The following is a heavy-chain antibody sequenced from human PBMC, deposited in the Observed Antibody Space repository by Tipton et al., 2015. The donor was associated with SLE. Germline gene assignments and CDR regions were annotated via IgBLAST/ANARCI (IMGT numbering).Heavy chain of an antibody. CDR3: ARGRRRDYYYYYYMDV. CDR1: GVSINSGAAY. V-gene: IGHV4-30-4*01. Sequence: TLSLTCTVSGVSINSGAAYWSWIRQLPGKGLEWIGYIYYTGTTYYNPSLKSRVTISVDTSKNQFSLKLSSVTAADTAVYYCARGRRRDYYYYYYMDVWGKGTTVTVSS. J-gene: IGHJ6*03. CDR2: IYYTGTT.